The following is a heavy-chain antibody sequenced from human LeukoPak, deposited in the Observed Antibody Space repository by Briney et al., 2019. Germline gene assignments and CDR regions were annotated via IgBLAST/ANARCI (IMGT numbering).Heavy chain of an antibody. Sequence: GGSLRLSCAASGFTFSSYAMSWVRRAPGKGLEWVSAISGSGGSTYYADSVKGRFTISRDNSKNTLYLQMNSLRAEDTAVYYCAKGGYYYGSGRSYYFDYWGQGTLVTVSS. CDR3: AKGGYYYGSGRSYYFDY. J-gene: IGHJ4*02. D-gene: IGHD3-10*01. CDR2: ISGSGGST. V-gene: IGHV3-23*01. CDR1: GFTFSSYA.